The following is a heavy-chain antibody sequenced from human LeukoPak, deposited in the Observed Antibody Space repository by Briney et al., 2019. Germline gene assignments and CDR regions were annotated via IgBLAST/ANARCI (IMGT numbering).Heavy chain of an antibody. CDR2: ISYSGST. J-gene: IGHJ5*02. CDR3: ARDPGNPWAAAGGGWFDP. Sequence: SETLSLTCTVSGDAISGSSYYWGWIRQPPGKGLEWIGSISYSGSTYYNPSLKSRVTISVDTSKNQFSLKLSSVTAADTAVYYCARDPGNPWAAAGGGWFDPWGQGTLVTVSS. D-gene: IGHD6-13*01. V-gene: IGHV4-39*07. CDR1: GDAISGSSYY.